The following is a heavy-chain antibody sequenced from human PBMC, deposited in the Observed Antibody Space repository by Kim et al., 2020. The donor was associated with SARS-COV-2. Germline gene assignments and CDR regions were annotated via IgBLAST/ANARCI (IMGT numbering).Heavy chain of an antibody. D-gene: IGHD1-26*01. CDR2: INSVIGNP. CDR3: ASDGLNSGCFYDAGY. CDR1: GYTFSGYA. Sequence: ASVKVSCKASGYTFSGYAMHWVRNAPGHRLEWMGWINSVIGNPKYSQKFQGRVTFTRDTSASTAYLELSGLRSEDTAVYYFASDGLNSGCFYDAGYWGQGTLVTVSS. V-gene: IGHV1-3*01. J-gene: IGHJ4*02.